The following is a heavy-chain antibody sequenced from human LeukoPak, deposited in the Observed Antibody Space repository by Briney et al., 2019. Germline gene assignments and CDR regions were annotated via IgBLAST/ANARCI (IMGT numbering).Heavy chain of an antibody. V-gene: IGHV3-23*01. CDR1: GFTFSSYA. CDR2: ISGSGGST. CDR3: AKAGYYYDSSGYSLKALDY. D-gene: IGHD3-22*01. J-gene: IGHJ4*02. Sequence: GGSLRLSCAASGFTFSSYAMSWVRQAPGKGLEWVSAISGSGGSTYYADSVKGRFTVSRDISKNTLFLQMNSLRAEDTAVYSCAKAGYYYDSSGYSLKALDYWGQGTLVTVSS.